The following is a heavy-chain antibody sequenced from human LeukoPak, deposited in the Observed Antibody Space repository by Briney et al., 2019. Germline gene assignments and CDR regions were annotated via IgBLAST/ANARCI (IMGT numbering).Heavy chain of an antibody. CDR1: GYTFTSYG. D-gene: IGHD7-27*01. V-gene: IGHV1-18*01. CDR3: ARDGDLFAFDI. Sequence: GASVKVSCKASGYTFTSYGISWVRQAPGQGLEWMGWISAYNGNTNYAQKLQGRVTMTRNTSISTAYMELSSLRSEDTAVYYCARDGDLFAFDIWGQGTMVTVSS. J-gene: IGHJ3*02. CDR2: ISAYNGNT.